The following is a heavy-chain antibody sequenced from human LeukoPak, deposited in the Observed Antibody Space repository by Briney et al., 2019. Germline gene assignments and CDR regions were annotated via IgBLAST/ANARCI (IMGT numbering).Heavy chain of an antibody. CDR2: IIPIFGTA. V-gene: IGHV1-69*13. CDR1: GGTFSSYA. Sequence: SVKVSCKASGGTFSSYAISWVRQAPGQGLEWMGEIIPIFGTANYAQKFQGRVTITADESTSTAYMELSSLRSEDTAVYYCASTPPADDAFDIWGQGTMVTVSS. J-gene: IGHJ3*02. CDR3: ASTPPADDAFDI.